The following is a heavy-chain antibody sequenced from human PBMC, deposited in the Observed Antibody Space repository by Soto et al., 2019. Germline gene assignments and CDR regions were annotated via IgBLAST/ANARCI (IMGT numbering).Heavy chain of an antibody. CDR2: FYYSGST. CDR1: GGSISSYY. Sequence: ETLSLTCTVSGGSISSYYWSWIRQPPGKGLGWIGYFYYSGSTNYNPSLKSRVTISVDTSKNQFSLKLRSVTAADTAVYYWARGGSPSIDDCGQGTLVTXSS. CDR3: ARGGSPSIDD. V-gene: IGHV4-59*01. J-gene: IGHJ4*02.